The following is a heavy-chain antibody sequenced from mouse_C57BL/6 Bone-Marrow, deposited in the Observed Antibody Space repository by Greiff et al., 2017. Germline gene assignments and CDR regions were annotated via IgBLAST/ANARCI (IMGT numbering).Heavy chain of an antibody. J-gene: IGHJ4*01. CDR3: ARVYDYDLYYAMDY. CDR1: GFTFSDYY. CDR2: INYDGSST. Sequence: DVQLQESEGGLVQPGSSMKLSCTASGFTFSDYYMAWVRQVPEKGLEWVANINYDGSSTYYLDSLKSRFIISRDNAKNILYLQMSSLKSEDTATYYCARVYDYDLYYAMDYWGQGTSVTVSS. D-gene: IGHD2-4*01. V-gene: IGHV5-16*01.